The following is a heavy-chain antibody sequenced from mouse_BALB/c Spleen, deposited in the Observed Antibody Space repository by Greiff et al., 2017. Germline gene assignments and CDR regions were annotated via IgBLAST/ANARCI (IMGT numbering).Heavy chain of an antibody. V-gene: IGHV5-6-4*01. Sequence: EVMLVESGGGLVKPGGSLKLSCAASGFTFSSYTMSWVRQTPEKRLEWVATISSGGSYTYYPDSVKGRFTISRDNAKNTLYLQMSSLKSEDTAMYYCTRQKFYYAMDYWGQGTSVTVSS. J-gene: IGHJ4*01. CDR3: TRQKFYYAMDY. CDR1: GFTFSSYT. CDR2: ISSGGSYT.